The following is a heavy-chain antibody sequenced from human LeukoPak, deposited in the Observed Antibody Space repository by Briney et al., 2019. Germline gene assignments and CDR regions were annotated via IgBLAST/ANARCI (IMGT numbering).Heavy chain of an antibody. D-gene: IGHD2-2*01. CDR1: GFTFSSYS. J-gene: IGHJ4*02. V-gene: IGHV3-48*01. CDR3: AKLVVPAAKNYFDY. Sequence: GGSLRLSCAASGFTFSSYSMNWVRQAPGKGLEWVSYISSSSSTIYYADSVKGRFTISRDNAKNSLYLQMNSLRAEDTAVYYCAKLVVPAAKNYFDYWGQGTLVTVSS. CDR2: ISSSSSTI.